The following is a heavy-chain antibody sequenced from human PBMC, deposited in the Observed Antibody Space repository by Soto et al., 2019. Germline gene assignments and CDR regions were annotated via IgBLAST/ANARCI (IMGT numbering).Heavy chain of an antibody. V-gene: IGHV3-30-3*01. J-gene: IGHJ5*02. Sequence: VQLVESGGGVVQPGRSLRLSCAASGFTFSSYAMHWVRQAPGKGLEWVAVISYDGSNKYYADSVKGRFTISRDNSKNTLYLQMNSLRAEDTAVYYCARDRVVVVVAATISWFDPWGQGTLVTVSS. CDR2: ISYDGSNK. CDR3: ARDRVVVVVAATISWFDP. CDR1: GFTFSSYA. D-gene: IGHD2-15*01.